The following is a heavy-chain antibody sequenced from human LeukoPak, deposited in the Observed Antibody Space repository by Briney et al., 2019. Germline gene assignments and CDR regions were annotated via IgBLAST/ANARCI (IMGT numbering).Heavy chain of an antibody. CDR2: INHSGST. V-gene: IGHV4-34*01. CDR3: ARAVGSGSYYYYYYGMDV. J-gene: IGHJ6*02. D-gene: IGHD3-10*01. CDR1: GGSISSYY. Sequence: SETLSLTCTVSGGSISSYYWSWIRQPPGKGLEWIGEINHSGSTNYNPSLKSRVTISVDTSKNQFSLKLSSVTAADTAVYYCARAVGSGSYYYYYYGMDVWGQGTTVTVSS.